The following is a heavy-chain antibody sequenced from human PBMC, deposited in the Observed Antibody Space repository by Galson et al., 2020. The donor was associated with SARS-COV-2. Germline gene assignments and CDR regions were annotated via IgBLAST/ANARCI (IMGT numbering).Heavy chain of an antibody. CDR2: IYTSGST. V-gene: IGHV4-61*02. CDR1: GGSISSGSYY. Sequence: SETLSLTCTVSGGSISSGSYYWSWIRQPAGKGLEWIGRIYTSGSTNYNPSLKSRVTISVDTSKNQFSLKLSSVTAADTAVYYCARASSSWYGVFDYWGQGTLVTVSS. J-gene: IGHJ4*02. D-gene: IGHD6-13*01. CDR3: ARASSSWYGVFDY.